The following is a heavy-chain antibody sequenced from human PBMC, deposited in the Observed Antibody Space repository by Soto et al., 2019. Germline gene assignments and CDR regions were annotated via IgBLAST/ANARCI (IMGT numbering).Heavy chain of an antibody. CDR1: GGSISSSSYY. D-gene: IGHD6-19*01. J-gene: IGHJ4*02. Sequence: QLQLQESGPGLVKPSETLSLTCTVSGGSISSSSYYWGWIRQPPGKGLEWIGSIYYSGSTYYNLSLKSRVTTSVDTSKNQFSLKLSYVTAADTAVYYCASLSYSSGWYRWYFDYWGQGTLVTVSS. CDR2: IYYSGST. CDR3: ASLSYSSGWYRWYFDY. V-gene: IGHV4-39*01.